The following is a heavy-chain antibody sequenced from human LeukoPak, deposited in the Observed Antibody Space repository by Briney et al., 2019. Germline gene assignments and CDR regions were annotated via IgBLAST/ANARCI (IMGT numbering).Heavy chain of an antibody. Sequence: SETLSLTCSVSGDSISTTTYYWGWIRQPPGKGLEWIGSIYYSGTTYYNPSLKSRVTISVDTSKNQFSLKLSSVTAADTAVYYCASTTFGVVGSPSAFDIWGQGTMVTVSS. J-gene: IGHJ3*02. D-gene: IGHD3-3*01. CDR3: ASTTFGVVGSPSAFDI. V-gene: IGHV4-39*01. CDR1: GDSISTTTYY. CDR2: IYYSGTT.